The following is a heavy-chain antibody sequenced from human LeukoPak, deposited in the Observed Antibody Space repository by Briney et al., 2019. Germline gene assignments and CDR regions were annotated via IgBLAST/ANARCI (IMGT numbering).Heavy chain of an antibody. Sequence: GGSLRLSCAASGFTFSDYYMSWIRQAPGKGLEWVSYISSSGSTIYYADSVKGRFTISRDNSKNSLYLQMNSLRTEDTALYYCAKVQSRGLVYWGQGTLVTVSS. CDR1: GFTFSDYY. CDR2: ISSSGSTI. D-gene: IGHD3-16*01. CDR3: AKVQSRGLVY. V-gene: IGHV3-11*01. J-gene: IGHJ4*02.